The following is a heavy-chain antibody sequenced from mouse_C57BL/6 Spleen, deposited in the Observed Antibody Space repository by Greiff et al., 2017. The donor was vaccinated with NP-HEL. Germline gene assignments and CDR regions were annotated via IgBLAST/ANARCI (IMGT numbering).Heavy chain of an antibody. CDR1: GYSITSDY. J-gene: IGHJ2*01. CDR3: ARGIYDGYFLFDY. V-gene: IGHV3-8*01. D-gene: IGHD2-3*01. CDR2: ISYSGST. Sequence: EVKLVESGPGLAKPSQSLSLSCSVTGYSITSDYWNWIRKFPGNKLEYMGYISYSGSTYYNPSLKSRISITRDTSKNQYYLQLNSVTTEDTATYYCARGIYDGYFLFDYWGQGTTLTVSS.